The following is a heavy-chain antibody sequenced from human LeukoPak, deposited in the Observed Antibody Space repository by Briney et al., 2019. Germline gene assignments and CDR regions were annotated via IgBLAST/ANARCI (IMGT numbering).Heavy chain of an antibody. CDR3: ARDLTVVPAASWFDP. CDR1: GGSISSYY. Sequence: SETLSLTCTVSGGSISSYYWSWIRQPAGKGLEWIGRIYTSGSTNYNPSLKSRVTMSVDTSKNQFSLKLSSVTAADTAVYYCARDLTVVPAASWFDPWGQGTLVTVSS. V-gene: IGHV4-4*07. J-gene: IGHJ5*02. CDR2: IYTSGST. D-gene: IGHD2-2*01.